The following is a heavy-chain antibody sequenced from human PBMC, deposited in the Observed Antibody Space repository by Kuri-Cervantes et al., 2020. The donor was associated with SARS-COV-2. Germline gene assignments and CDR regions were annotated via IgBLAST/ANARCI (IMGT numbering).Heavy chain of an antibody. Sequence: GESLKISCAASGFTFSDYYMSWIRQAPGKGLEWVSYISSSGSTIYYADSVKGRFTISRDNAKNSLYLQMNSLRAEDTAVYYCARNDFWSGYYLDYWGQGTRVTVSS. J-gene: IGHJ4*02. CDR1: GFTFSDYY. CDR2: ISSSGSTI. CDR3: ARNDFWSGYYLDY. V-gene: IGHV3-11*04. D-gene: IGHD3-3*01.